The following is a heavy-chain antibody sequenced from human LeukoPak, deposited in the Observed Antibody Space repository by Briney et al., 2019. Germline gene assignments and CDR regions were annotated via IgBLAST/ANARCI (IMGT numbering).Heavy chain of an antibody. Sequence: PGGSLRLSCSASGFTFSTYVMHWVRQAPGKGPEYVSAISSNGDNTYYADSVKGRFTISRDNSKNTLYLQMSSLRAGDTAVYYCVRGTGYWGQGTLVTVSS. CDR3: VRGTGY. J-gene: IGHJ4*02. V-gene: IGHV3-64D*06. CDR2: ISSNGDNT. CDR1: GFTFSTYV.